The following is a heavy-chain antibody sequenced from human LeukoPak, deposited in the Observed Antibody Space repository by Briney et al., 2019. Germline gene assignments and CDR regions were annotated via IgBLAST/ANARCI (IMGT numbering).Heavy chain of an antibody. CDR3: ARASRV. Sequence: GGSLRLSCAASGFRLSEYTMTWVRQAPGKGLEWVSSISSSSSYIYYADSAKGRFTISRDNAKNSLYLQMNSLRAEDTAVYYCARASRVWGQGTLVTVSS. J-gene: IGHJ4*02. CDR2: ISSSSSYI. V-gene: IGHV3-21*01. CDR1: GFRLSEYT.